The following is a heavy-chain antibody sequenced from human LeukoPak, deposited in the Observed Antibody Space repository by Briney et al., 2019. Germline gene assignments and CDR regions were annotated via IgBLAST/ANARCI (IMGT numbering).Heavy chain of an antibody. J-gene: IGHJ5*02. V-gene: IGHV4-38-2*01. D-gene: IGHD1-26*01. Sequence: SETLSLTCAVSGYSISSGYYWGWIRQPPGKGLEWIGSIYHSGSTCYNPSLKSRFTISVDTSKTQFSLKLSSVTAADTAVYYCARHAMSGSYPFNWFDPWGQGTLVTVSS. CDR1: GYSISSGYY. CDR3: ARHAMSGSYPFNWFDP. CDR2: IYHSGST.